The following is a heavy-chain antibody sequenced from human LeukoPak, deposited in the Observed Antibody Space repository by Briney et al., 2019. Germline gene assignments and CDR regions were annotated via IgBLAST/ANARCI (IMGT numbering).Heavy chain of an antibody. CDR2: IYYSGST. Sequence: PSETLSLTCTVSGGSISSYYWSWIRQPPGKGLEWIGYIYYSGSTNYSPSLKSRVTISVDTSKNQFSLKLSSVTAADTAVYYCARYEQQSSYLDYMDVWGKGTTVTVSS. CDR1: GGSISSYY. V-gene: IGHV4-59*01. CDR3: ARYEQQSSYLDYMDV. J-gene: IGHJ6*03. D-gene: IGHD6-13*01.